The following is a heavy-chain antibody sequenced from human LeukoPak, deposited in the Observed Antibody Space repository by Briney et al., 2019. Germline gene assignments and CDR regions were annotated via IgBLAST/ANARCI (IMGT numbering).Heavy chain of an antibody. CDR1: GASISSGTYS. D-gene: IGHD3-10*01. Sequence: SETLSLTCTVSGASISSGTYSWSWIRQPPGEGLEWIGYIYHTGSTYYNPSLKGRVTISVDRSKNQFSLNLNFVTDADTALYYCARGDGSGSGRWFDPWGQGTLITVSS. CDR3: ARGDGSGSGRWFDP. CDR2: IYHTGST. J-gene: IGHJ5*02. V-gene: IGHV4-30-2*01.